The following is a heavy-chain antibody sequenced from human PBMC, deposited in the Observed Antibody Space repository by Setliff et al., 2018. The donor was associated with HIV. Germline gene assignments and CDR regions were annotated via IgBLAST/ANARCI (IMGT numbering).Heavy chain of an antibody. V-gene: IGHV1-3*01. CDR2: INAGNGKT. J-gene: IGHJ4*02. CDR3: ARGGGYLDWLLYLFDF. CDR1: GYFFNDYA. D-gene: IGHD3-9*01. Sequence: ASVKVSCRAYGYFFNDYAIHWERQAPGQRLEWMGWINAGNGKTNFSRKFQDRITSIRDTSASTAFMYLRSLRSEDTAIYYCARGGGYLDWLLYLFDFWGQGTLVTVSS.